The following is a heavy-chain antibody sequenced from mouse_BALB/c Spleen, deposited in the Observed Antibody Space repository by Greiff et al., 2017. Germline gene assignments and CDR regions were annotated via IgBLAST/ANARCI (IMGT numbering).Heavy chain of an antibody. J-gene: IGHJ4*01. V-gene: IGHV1-69*02. CDR1: GYTFTSYW. Sequence: QVQLQQPGAELVRPGASVKLSCKASGYTFTSYWINWVKQRPGQGLEWIGNIYPSDSYTNYNQKFKDKATLTVDKSSSTAYMQLSSPTSEDSAVYYCTREDGPYAMDYWGQGTSVTVSS. D-gene: IGHD2-3*01. CDR2: IYPSDSYT. CDR3: TREDGPYAMDY.